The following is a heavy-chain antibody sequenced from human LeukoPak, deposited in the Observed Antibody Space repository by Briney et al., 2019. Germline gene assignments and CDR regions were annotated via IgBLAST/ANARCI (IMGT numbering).Heavy chain of an antibody. CDR3: ARDSSSGYLDY. D-gene: IGHD3-22*01. Sequence: PGGSLRLSCAASGFTFSSYAMHWVRQAPGKGLEWVAVISYDGSNKYYADSVKGRFTISRDNAKNSLYLQMNSLRAEDTAVYYCARDSSSGYLDYWGQGTLVTVSS. CDR1: GFTFSSYA. V-gene: IGHV3-30*04. CDR2: ISYDGSNK. J-gene: IGHJ4*02.